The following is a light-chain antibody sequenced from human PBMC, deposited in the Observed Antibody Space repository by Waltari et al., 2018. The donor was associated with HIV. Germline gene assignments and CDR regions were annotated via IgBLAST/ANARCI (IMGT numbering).Light chain of an antibody. CDR1: NSGLGAYNY. J-gene: IGLJ1*01. CDR2: EVS. Sequence: QSALTQPASVSGSPGQSITISCTGTNSGLGAYNYVPWYQQHPGKAPKLLIYEVSNRPSGVSNRFSGSKSGTTASLTISGLQAEDEADYYCSSYTGTSTLYVFGPGTKVTVL. V-gene: IGLV2-14*01. CDR3: SSYTGTSTLYV.